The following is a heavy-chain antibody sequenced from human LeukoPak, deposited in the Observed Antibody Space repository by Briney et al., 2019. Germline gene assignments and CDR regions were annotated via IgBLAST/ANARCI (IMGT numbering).Heavy chain of an antibody. D-gene: IGHD2-21*01. CDR1: GFTFSSYS. Sequence: GGSLRLSCAASGFTFSSYSMNWVRKPPGKGLEWVSSISSSSSYIYYADSVKGRFTISRDNAKNSLYLQMNSLRAEDTAVYYCARGEITEGGEGNYMDVWGKGTTVTVSS. CDR2: ISSSSSYI. V-gene: IGHV3-21*01. CDR3: ARGEITEGGEGNYMDV. J-gene: IGHJ6*03.